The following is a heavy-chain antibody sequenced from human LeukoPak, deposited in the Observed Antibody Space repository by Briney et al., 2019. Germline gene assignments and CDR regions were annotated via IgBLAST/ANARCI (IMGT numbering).Heavy chain of an antibody. V-gene: IGHV1-18*01. CDR2: ISAYNGNT. D-gene: IGHD2-15*01. CDR3: ARGPIGCSGGSCYRPVDY. J-gene: IGHJ4*02. CDR1: GYTFTSYG. Sequence: ASVKVSCKASGYTFTSYGISWVRQAPGQGLEWMGWISAYNGNTNYAQKLQGRVTMTTDTSTSTAYMELRSLRSDDTAVYYCARGPIGCSGGSCYRPVDYWGQGTLVTVSS.